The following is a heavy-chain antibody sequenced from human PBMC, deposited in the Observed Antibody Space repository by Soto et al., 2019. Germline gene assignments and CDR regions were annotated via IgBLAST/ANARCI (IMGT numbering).Heavy chain of an antibody. J-gene: IGHJ5*02. Sequence: EVQLVESGGGLIQPGGSLRLSCAASGFTVSSNYMSWVRQAPGKGLEWVSVIYAGGSTYYADSVKGRFTISRDNSKNTLYLQMNSLRAEDTAVYYCARALTIHLFFGLDPWGQGTLVTVSS. CDR2: IYAGGST. D-gene: IGHD3-9*01. CDR3: ARALTIHLFFGLDP. V-gene: IGHV3-53*01. CDR1: GFTVSSNY.